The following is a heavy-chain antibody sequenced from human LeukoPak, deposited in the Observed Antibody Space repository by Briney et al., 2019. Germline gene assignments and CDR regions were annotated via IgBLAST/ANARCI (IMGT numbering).Heavy chain of an antibody. CDR2: IKQDGNEK. Sequence: PGGSLRLSCAGSGFNFGNYWMSWVRQTPGKGLEWVANIKQDGNEKFYVDSVRGRFNIFRENAKNSLYLQMNSLRAEDTAVYYCARARRDGNTCLAFDIWGQGTMVTVSS. CDR1: GFNFGNYW. J-gene: IGHJ3*02. CDR3: ARARRDGNTCLAFDI. D-gene: IGHD5-24*01. V-gene: IGHV3-7*01.